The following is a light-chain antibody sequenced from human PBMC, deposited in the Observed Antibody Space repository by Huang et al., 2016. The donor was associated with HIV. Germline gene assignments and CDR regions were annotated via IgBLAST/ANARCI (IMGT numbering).Light chain of an antibody. CDR2: WAS. J-gene: IGKJ1*01. V-gene: IGKV4-1*01. CDR3: QQYLTTPWT. CDR1: QNVVFNSNRMHY. Sequence: DIVMTQSPDSLAVSLGERATINCKSSQNVVFNSNRMHYVAWFQQKRGQPPKLLIHWASVRASGVPDRFSGGGSGTDFTLTINNLQAADVAIYYCQQYLTTPWTFGQGTRLEI.